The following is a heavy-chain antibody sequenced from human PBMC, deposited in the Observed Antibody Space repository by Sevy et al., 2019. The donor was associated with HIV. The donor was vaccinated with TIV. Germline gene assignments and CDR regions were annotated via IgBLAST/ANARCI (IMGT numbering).Heavy chain of an antibody. CDR3: ATTKDYYDTSGYPFDS. J-gene: IGHJ4*02. Sequence: ASVKFSCKVSGYTLTELSMHWVRQAPGKGLEWMGTFDPEDDEKTYAQKFQGRVTMTEDTSTDTAYMELSRLRSEDTAVYYCATTKDYYDTSGYPFDSWGQGTLVTVSS. CDR2: FDPEDDEK. D-gene: IGHD3-22*01. CDR1: GYTLTELS. V-gene: IGHV1-24*01.